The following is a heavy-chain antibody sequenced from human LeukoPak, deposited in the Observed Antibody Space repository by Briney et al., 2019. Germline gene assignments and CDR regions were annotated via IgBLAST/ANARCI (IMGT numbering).Heavy chain of an antibody. CDR2: IRYDGSNK. CDR1: GFTFSSYG. Sequence: PGGSLRLSCAASGFTFSSYGMHWVRQAPGKGLEWVAFIRYDGSNKYYADSVKGRFTLSRDNTKSSLSLQMNSLTAEDTAFYYCARGGSNGYNWFDPWGQGTLVTVSS. CDR3: ARGGSNGYNWFDP. V-gene: IGHV3-30*02. D-gene: IGHD3-22*01. J-gene: IGHJ5*02.